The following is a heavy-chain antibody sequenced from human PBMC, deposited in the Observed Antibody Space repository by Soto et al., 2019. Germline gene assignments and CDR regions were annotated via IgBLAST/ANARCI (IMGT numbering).Heavy chain of an antibody. CDR2: ITSDSSTI. CDR3: ARVGRGVYGMDV. D-gene: IGHD2-8*01. J-gene: IGHJ6*02. Sequence: ESRGGLVQPGGSLRLSCAASGFAFSTYSINWVRQAPGKGLEWFSYITSDSSTISYADSVKGRFTVSRDNAKNSLYLQMNSLRDEDTAVYYCARVGRGVYGMDVWGQGTAVTVSS. CDR1: GFAFSTYS. V-gene: IGHV3-48*02.